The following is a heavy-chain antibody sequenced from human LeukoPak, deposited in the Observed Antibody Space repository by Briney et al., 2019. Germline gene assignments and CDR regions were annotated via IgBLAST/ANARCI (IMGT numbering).Heavy chain of an antibody. J-gene: IGHJ4*02. CDR3: TRNRAADTTEFAY. Sequence: PGGSLRLSCAASGFTVSYDYVSWVRLAPGKGLEFVSALYPGGKTYYADSVKGRFTISSDTSKNTVDVQMTSLRTEDTAIYYCTRNRAADTTEFAYWGQGTRVTVSS. CDR2: LYPGGKT. CDR1: GFTVSYDY. D-gene: IGHD4-17*01. V-gene: IGHV3-53*05.